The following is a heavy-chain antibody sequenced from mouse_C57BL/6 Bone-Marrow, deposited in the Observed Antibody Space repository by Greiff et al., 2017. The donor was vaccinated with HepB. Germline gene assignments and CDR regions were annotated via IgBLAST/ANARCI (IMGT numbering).Heavy chain of an antibody. D-gene: IGHD2-5*01. CDR1: GFTFSDYY. CDR2: ISNGGGST. J-gene: IGHJ4*01. Sequence: EVHLVESGGGLVQPGGSLKLSCAASGFTFSDYYMYWVRQTPEKRLEWVAYISNGGGSTYYPDTVKGRFTISRDNAKNTLYLQMSRLKSEDTAMYYCARQRSNYPYYAMDYWGQGTSVTVSS. CDR3: ARQRSNYPYYAMDY. V-gene: IGHV5-12*01.